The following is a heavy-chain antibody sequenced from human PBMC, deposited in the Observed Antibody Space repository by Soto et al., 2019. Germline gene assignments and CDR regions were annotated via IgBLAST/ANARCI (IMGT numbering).Heavy chain of an antibody. Sequence: PSETLSLTCTVSGDSFSDYYWNWIRQVPGKGLGWIGFVFHSATTSYNPSPKTRVAISDDTSKKQFSLRLTSVSAADTAIYYCARGHYSSGWPIDHWGQGILVTVSS. J-gene: IGHJ4*02. V-gene: IGHV4-59*01. CDR1: GDSFSDYY. CDR2: VFHSATT. D-gene: IGHD6-19*01. CDR3: ARGHYSSGWPIDH.